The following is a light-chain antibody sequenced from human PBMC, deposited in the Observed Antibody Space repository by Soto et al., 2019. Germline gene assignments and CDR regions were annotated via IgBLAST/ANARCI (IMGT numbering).Light chain of an antibody. CDR1: QSVSSNY. J-gene: IGKJ1*01. Sequence: EIVLTQSPGTVSLSPGERATLSCRASQSVSSNYLAWYQQKPGQAPRLLIYGASSRATGIPDRFSGSGSGSDFIFTISRLEPEDFAVYYCQQYGSSFTWTFGQGTKVEIK. V-gene: IGKV3-20*01. CDR2: GAS. CDR3: QQYGSSFTWT.